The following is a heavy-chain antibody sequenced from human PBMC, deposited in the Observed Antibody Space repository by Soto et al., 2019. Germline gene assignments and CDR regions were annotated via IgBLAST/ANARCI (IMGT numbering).Heavy chain of an antibody. CDR3: AADRGNYYDSSGYHY. CDR1: GFTFTSSA. D-gene: IGHD3-22*01. J-gene: IGHJ4*02. CDR2: IVVGSGNT. V-gene: IGHV1-58*01. Sequence: SVKVSCKASGFTFTSSAVQWVRQARGQRLAWIGWIVVGSGNTNYAQKFQERVTITRDMSTSTAYMELSSLRSDDTAGYYCAADRGNYYDSSGYHYWGQGTLVTVSS.